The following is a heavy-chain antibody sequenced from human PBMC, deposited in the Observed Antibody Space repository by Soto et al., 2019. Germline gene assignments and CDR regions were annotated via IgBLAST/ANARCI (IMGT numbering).Heavy chain of an antibody. Sequence: QVQLVQSGAEVKKPGSSVKVSCKASGGTFSSYAISWVRQAPGQGLEWMGGIIPIFGTANYAQKFQGRVTITADESTNTAYMELSSLRSEDTAVYYCAGGASKEITIQIAAAGYYDYGMDVCGQGTTVTVSS. CDR2: IIPIFGTA. CDR1: GGTFSSYA. D-gene: IGHD6-13*01. CDR3: AGGASKEITIQIAAAGYYDYGMDV. V-gene: IGHV1-69*01. J-gene: IGHJ6*02.